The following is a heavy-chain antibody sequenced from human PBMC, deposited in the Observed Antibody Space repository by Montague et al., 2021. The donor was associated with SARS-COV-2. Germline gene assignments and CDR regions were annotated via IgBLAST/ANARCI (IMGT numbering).Heavy chain of an antibody. CDR1: GGSFSRYF. Sequence: SETLSLTCDVYGGSFSRYFWSWIRQPPGRGPELIGHISPTGSTRYNPSLDSRVTISLDTSKSRLSLELTSVTVADTSIYFCVGAPNEYYFDYWGKGTPVSVS. CDR2: ISPTGST. CDR3: VGAPNEYYFDY. D-gene: IGHD3-16*01. J-gene: IGHJ4*02. V-gene: IGHV4-34*01.